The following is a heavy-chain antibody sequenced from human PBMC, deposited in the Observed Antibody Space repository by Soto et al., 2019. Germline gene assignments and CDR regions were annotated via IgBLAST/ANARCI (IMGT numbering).Heavy chain of an antibody. D-gene: IGHD3-3*01. CDR1: GFTFSSYW. J-gene: IGHJ4*02. CDR2: IKQDGSEK. Sequence: GGSLRLSCAASGFTFSSYWMSWVRQAPGKGLEWVANIKQDGSEKYYVDSVKGRFTISRDNAKNSLYLQMNSLRAEDTAVYYYSRDSYPIFGINYLEYWGQGTLVTVSS. CDR3: SRDSYPIFGINYLEY. V-gene: IGHV3-7*01.